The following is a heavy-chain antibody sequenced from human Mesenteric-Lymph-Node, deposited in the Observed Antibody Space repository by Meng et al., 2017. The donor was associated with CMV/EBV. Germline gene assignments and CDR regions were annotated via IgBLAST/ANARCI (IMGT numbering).Heavy chain of an antibody. CDR3: ARDKAMAYYFDY. J-gene: IGHJ4*02. CDR1: GYTFTNYY. CDR2: VNPSAGTT. D-gene: IGHD5-18*01. V-gene: IGHV1-46*01. Sequence: ASVKVSCKASGYTFTNYYMHWVRQAPGQGLEWMGIVNPSAGTTSYAQKFRGRVTMTRDTSTSTVYMELSSLRSEDTAVYYCARDKAMAYYFDYWGQGTLVTVSS.